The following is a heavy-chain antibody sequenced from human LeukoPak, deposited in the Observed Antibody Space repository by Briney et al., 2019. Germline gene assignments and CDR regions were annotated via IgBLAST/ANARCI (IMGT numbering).Heavy chain of an antibody. Sequence: TGGSLRLSCAVSGFTFSSYWMGWVRQAPGKGLAWVANINQDESSKYYEDSVKGRFTISRDNAKNSLYLQMNSLRAEDTAVYYCARGREREQLVVFRYYYYMDVWGKGTTVTVSS. CDR3: ARGREREQLVVFRYYYYMDV. V-gene: IGHV3-7*01. CDR2: INQDESSK. CDR1: GFTFSSYW. J-gene: IGHJ6*03. D-gene: IGHD6-13*01.